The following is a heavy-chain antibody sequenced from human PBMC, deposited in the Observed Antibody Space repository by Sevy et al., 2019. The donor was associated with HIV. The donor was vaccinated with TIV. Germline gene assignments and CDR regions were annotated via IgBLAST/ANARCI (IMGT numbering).Heavy chain of an antibody. CDR2: ISGSADAT. Sequence: GGSLRLSCAASGFTFSNYAMSWVRQTPGKGLEWVSAISGSADATYYTDSVKGRFTISRDNSKNTVYLQMNGLRAEDTAGYYCVKEVSQYSYSDYWGQGTLVTVSS. V-gene: IGHV3-23*01. J-gene: IGHJ4*02. CDR3: VKEVSQYSYSDY. CDR1: GFTFSNYA. D-gene: IGHD5-18*01.